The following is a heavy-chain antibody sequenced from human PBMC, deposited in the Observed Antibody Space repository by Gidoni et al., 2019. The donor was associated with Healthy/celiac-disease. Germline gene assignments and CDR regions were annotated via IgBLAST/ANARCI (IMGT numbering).Heavy chain of an antibody. V-gene: IGHV4-34*01. CDR1: GVSFSGYY. CDR3: ARGDRIVVVPAAPRGWFDP. Sequence: QVQLQQWGAGLLKPSETLSLTCAVYGVSFSGYYWSWIRQRPGKGLEWIGEINHSGSTNYNPSLKSRVTISVDTSKNQFSLKLSSVTAADTAVYYCARGDRIVVVPAAPRGWFDPWGQGTLVTVSS. J-gene: IGHJ5*02. D-gene: IGHD2-2*01. CDR2: INHSGST.